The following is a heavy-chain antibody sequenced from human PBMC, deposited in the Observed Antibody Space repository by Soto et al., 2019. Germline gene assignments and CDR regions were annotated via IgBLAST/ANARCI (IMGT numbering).Heavy chain of an antibody. Sequence: SETLSLTCAVSGGSISSGGYSWSWIRQPPGKGLEWIGYIYHSGSTNYNPSLKTRVTMSVDTSKNQFSLKLSSVTAADTAVYYCARDPDRSPLDYWGQGTLVTVSS. CDR3: ARDPDRSPLDY. D-gene: IGHD3-22*01. CDR1: GGSISSGGYS. CDR2: IYHSGST. V-gene: IGHV4-30-2*01. J-gene: IGHJ4*02.